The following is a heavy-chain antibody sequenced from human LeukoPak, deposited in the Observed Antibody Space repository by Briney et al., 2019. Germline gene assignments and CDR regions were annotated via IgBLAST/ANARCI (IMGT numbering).Heavy chain of an antibody. V-gene: IGHV3-30*02. J-gene: IGHJ4*02. Sequence: AGSLRLSGAASGFTLSNYGMHWVRQAPSKGLEWVAFIRYDGSNKYYADSVKGRFTISRDNSKNTLDLQMNSLRAEDTAVYYCAKGREYSYGFTYWGQGTLVTVSS. CDR1: GFTLSNYG. CDR2: IRYDGSNK. CDR3: AKGREYSYGFTY. D-gene: IGHD5-18*01.